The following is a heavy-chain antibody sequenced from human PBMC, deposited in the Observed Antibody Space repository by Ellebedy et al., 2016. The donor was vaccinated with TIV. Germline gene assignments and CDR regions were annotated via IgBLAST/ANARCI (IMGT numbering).Heavy chain of an antibody. CDR1: GGSFSGTSYY. CDR2: INSSGRT. D-gene: IGHD1-26*01. CDR3: ARQNAENFGSSLLDFDH. J-gene: IGHJ4*02. V-gene: IGHV4-39*01. Sequence: MPSETLSLTCTVSGGSFSGTSYYWAWIRQSPRKGLEWIGSINSSGRTYYRSSLESRVSMAVGTSMEQFSLRLTSVTAADTAVYYCARQNAENFGSSLLDFDHWGQGTLVTVSS.